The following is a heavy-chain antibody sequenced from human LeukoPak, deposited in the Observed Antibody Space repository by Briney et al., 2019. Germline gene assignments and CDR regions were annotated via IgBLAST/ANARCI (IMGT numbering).Heavy chain of an antibody. CDR3: ASGYTSGWQNDY. V-gene: IGHV4-34*01. CDR2: INHSGST. Sequence: SETLSLTCAVYGGSFSGYYWSWIRQPPGKGLEWIGEINHSGSTNYNPTLKSRVTISVDTSKNQFSLKVSSVTAADTAVYYCASGYTSGWQNDYWGQGTLVTVSS. J-gene: IGHJ4*02. D-gene: IGHD6-19*01. CDR1: GGSFSGYY.